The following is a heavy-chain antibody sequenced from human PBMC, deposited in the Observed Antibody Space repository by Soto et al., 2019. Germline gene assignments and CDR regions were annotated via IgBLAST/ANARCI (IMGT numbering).Heavy chain of an antibody. J-gene: IGHJ3*02. D-gene: IGHD3-16*01. CDR2: IYYSGST. CDR3: ARGGSDYDAFDI. V-gene: IGHV4-59*01. Sequence: PSETLSLTCTVSGGSISSYYWSWIRQPPGKGLEWIGYIYYSGSTNYNPSLKGRVTISVDTSKNQFSLKLSSVTATDTAVYYCARGGSDYDAFDIWGQGTMVTVSS. CDR1: GGSISSYY.